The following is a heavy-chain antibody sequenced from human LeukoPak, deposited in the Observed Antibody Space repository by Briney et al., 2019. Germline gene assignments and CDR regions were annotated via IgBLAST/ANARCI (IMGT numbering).Heavy chain of an antibody. Sequence: PSETLSLTCTVSGGSISSYYWSWIRQPLGKGLEWIGYIYYSGSTNYNPSLKSRVTISVDTSKNQFSLKLSSVTAADTAVYYCARETMVRGVITDDYWGQGTLVAVSS. CDR3: ARETMVRGVITDDY. CDR1: GGSISSYY. J-gene: IGHJ4*02. D-gene: IGHD3-10*01. V-gene: IGHV4-59*01. CDR2: IYYSGST.